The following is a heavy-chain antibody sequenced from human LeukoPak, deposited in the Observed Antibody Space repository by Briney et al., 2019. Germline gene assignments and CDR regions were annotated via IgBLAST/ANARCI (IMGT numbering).Heavy chain of an antibody. CDR1: GFTFSSYT. CDR3: ARVGDSSGWYDSFDV. Sequence: PGGSLRLSCAASGFTFSSYTMSWVRQAPGKGLEWVSRINSDGSSRSYADSVKGRFTISRDNAKNTLYLQMNSLRVEDTAVYYCARVGDSSGWYDSFDVWGQGTMVTVSS. D-gene: IGHD6-19*01. CDR2: INSDGSSR. J-gene: IGHJ3*01. V-gene: IGHV3-74*01.